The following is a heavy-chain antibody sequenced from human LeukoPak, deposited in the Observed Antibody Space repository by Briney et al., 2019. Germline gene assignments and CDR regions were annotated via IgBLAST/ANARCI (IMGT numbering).Heavy chain of an antibody. CDR3: ASSSLGQTYFDY. CDR2: IYHSGST. J-gene: IGHJ4*02. Sequence: SETLSLTCTVSGGSISSGGYYWSWIRQPPGKGLEWIGYIYHSGSTYYNPSLKSRVTISVDRSKNQFSLKLSSVTAADTAVYYCASSSLGQTYFDYWGQGTLVTVSS. V-gene: IGHV4-30-2*01. CDR1: GGSISSGGYY. D-gene: IGHD6-6*01.